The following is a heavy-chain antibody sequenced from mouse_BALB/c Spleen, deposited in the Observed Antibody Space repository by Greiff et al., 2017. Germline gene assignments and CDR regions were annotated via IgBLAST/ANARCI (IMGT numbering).Heavy chain of an antibody. CDR3: ARSSLLRLQNAMDY. Sequence: VQLQQSGAELVKPGASVKLSCKASGYTFTSYWMHWVKQRPGQGLEWIGEINPSNGRTNYNEKFKGKATLTSDKSSSTAYMELSSLTSEDSAVYYCARSSLLRLQNAMDYWGQGTSVTVSS. J-gene: IGHJ4*01. CDR1: GYTFTSYW. D-gene: IGHD1-2*01. V-gene: IGHV1S81*02. CDR2: INPSNGRT.